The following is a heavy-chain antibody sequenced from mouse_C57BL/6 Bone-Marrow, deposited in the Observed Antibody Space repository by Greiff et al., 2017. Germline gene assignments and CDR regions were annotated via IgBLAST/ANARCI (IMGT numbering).Heavy chain of an antibody. J-gene: IGHJ2*01. CDR2: ISSGGSST. CDR3: ARRNRGYYFDY. V-gene: IGHV5-6*01. CDR1: GFTFSSYG. Sequence: EVQLVESGGDLVKPGGSLKLSCAASGFTFSSYGMSWVRQTPDKRLEWVATISSGGSSTYYPDSVKGRFTISRDNAKNTLYLQMSSLKSEDTAMYYCARRNRGYYFDYWGQGTTLTVSS.